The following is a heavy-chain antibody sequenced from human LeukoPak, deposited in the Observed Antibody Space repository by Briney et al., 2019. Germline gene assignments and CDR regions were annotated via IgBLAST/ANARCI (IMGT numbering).Heavy chain of an antibody. Sequence: ASVKVSCKASGYTITSYGISWVRQAPGQGLEWMGWISAYNGNTNYAQKLQGRVTMTTDTSTSTAYMELRSLRSDDTAEYYCARDPRPIVVVVAATPHAFAIWGQGTMVTVSS. V-gene: IGHV1-18*01. CDR2: ISAYNGNT. J-gene: IGHJ3*02. CDR3: ARDPRPIVVVVAATPHAFAI. D-gene: IGHD2-15*01. CDR1: GYTITSYG.